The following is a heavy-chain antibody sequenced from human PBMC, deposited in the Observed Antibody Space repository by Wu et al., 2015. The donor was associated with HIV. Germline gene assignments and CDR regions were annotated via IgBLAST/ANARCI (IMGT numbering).Heavy chain of an antibody. J-gene: IGHJ4*02. D-gene: IGHD3-9*01. CDR3: ARGRYSXNTGFFDF. Sequence: QVQLVQSGIEVKKSGASVKVSCKASGYNFNGFGIIWVRQAPGQGLEWMGWISDYERNIHYGQKFRGRLTLTADTVTSTAFMDLRNLRSDDTAIYFCARGRYSXNTGFFDFWGQGTLVTVSS. CDR1: GYNFNGFG. CDR2: ISDYERNI. V-gene: IGHV1-18*01.